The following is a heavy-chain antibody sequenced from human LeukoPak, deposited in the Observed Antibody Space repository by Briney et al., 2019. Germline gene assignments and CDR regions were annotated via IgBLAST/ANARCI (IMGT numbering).Heavy chain of an antibody. J-gene: IGHJ4*02. V-gene: IGHV4-59*08. CDR3: ARHERGAENLDY. D-gene: IGHD1-1*01. CDR2: VSYSGRT. Sequence: SETLSLTCTVSGASISNYYWSWIRQPPGKGLECIGYVSYSGRTNHNPSLKSRVTISADTSKNQFPLKLTSVTAADRAVYYCARHERGAENLDYWGQGTLVTVSS. CDR1: GASISNYY.